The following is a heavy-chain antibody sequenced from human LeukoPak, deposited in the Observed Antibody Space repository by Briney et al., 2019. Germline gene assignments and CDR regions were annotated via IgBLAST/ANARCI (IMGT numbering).Heavy chain of an antibody. J-gene: IGHJ4*02. V-gene: IGHV3-23*01. CDR2: ISGSGGST. Sequence: GGSLRLSCAASGFTFSSYAMSWVRQAPGKGLEWVSGISGSGGSTYYADSVKGRFTISRDNSKNTLHLQMNSLRAEDTAVYYCAKVLLWFGEYDNWGQGTLVTVSS. CDR3: AKVLLWFGEYDN. D-gene: IGHD3-10*01. CDR1: GFTFSSYA.